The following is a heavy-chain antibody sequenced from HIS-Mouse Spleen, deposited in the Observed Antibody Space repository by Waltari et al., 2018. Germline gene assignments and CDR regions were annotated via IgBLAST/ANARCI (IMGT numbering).Heavy chain of an antibody. D-gene: IGHD3-16*01. CDR3: ARGRHGGYFDY. V-gene: IGHV4-34*01. CDR2: INNGGST. J-gene: IGHJ4*02. CDR1: GGSFSGYY. Sequence: QVQLQQWGAGLLKPSETLSLTCAVYGGSFSGYYWSWIRQPPGKGLGRIGEINNGGSTNYNPAVTSRVTIAVDTSKNQFSRKLSSVTAADTAVYYCARGRHGGYFDYWGQGTLVTVSS.